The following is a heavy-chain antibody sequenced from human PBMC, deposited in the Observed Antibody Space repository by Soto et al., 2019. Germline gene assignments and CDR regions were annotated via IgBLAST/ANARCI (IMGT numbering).Heavy chain of an antibody. J-gene: IGHJ3*01. V-gene: IGHV3-73*01. D-gene: IGHD2-15*01. CDR3: TRQDPVNVVDNDADDF. Sequence: EVQLVESGGGLFQQGGSLKLSCAASAFTFSDSAMHWVRQAPGKGLEGVGRTRSRSNNYATEYGEAVKGRFTISRDASKKNVYLQMNSLKTEDTAMYYCTRQDPVNVVDNDADDFWGQGTMVTVSS. CDR2: TRSRSNNYAT. CDR1: AFTFSDSA.